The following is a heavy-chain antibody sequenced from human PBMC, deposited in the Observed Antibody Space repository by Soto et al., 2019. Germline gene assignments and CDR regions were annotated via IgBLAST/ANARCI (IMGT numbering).Heavy chain of an antibody. CDR2: IYYSGST. Sequence: QVQLQESGPGLVKPSETLSLTCTVSGGSISSYYWSWIRQPPGKGLEWIGYIYYSGSTNYNPSLKSRVTISVDTSKNQFSLKLSSVTAADTAVYYCARASYLTTVTTWDYYYGMDVWGQGTTVTVSS. CDR1: GGSISSYY. CDR3: ARASYLTTVTTWDYYYGMDV. J-gene: IGHJ6*02. V-gene: IGHV4-59*01. D-gene: IGHD4-4*01.